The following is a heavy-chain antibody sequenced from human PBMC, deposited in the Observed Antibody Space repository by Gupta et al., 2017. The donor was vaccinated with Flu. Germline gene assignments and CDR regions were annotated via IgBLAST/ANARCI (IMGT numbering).Heavy chain of an antibody. CDR3: ARRGDIVVDTDYNWFDP. V-gene: IGHV1-2*06. J-gene: IGHJ5*02. CDR2: INPNSGDT. Sequence: QVQLVQSGAEVKKPGASVKVSCKASGYTFTGYYMHWVRQAPGQGLEWMGRINPNSGDTNYAQRFQGRVTMTRDTSISTAYMELSSLTSDDTAVYFCARRGDIVVDTDYNWFDPWGQGTLVTVSS. CDR1: GYTFTGYY. D-gene: IGHD3-22*01.